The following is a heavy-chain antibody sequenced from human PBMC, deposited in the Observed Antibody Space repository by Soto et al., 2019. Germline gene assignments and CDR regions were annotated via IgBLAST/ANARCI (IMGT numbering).Heavy chain of an antibody. CDR2: IIPIFATT. Sequence: ASVTVSCKASGDTFSTYAISWVRPAPGQGLEWMGGIIPIFATTNYAQKFQGRVTITADESTNTVYMELSSLRSEDTAVYYCAKTPPRTTATAYYFDYWGQGTLVTSPQ. J-gene: IGHJ4*02. CDR3: AKTPPRTTATAYYFDY. D-gene: IGHD4-17*01. V-gene: IGHV1-69*13. CDR1: GDTFSTYA.